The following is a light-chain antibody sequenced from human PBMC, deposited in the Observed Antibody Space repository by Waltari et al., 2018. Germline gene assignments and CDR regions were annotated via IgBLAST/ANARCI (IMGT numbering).Light chain of an antibody. Sequence: DIQMTQSPSSLSASVGDRVTITCRASQSISSYLNWYQQKQGKAPKILVYAASSLQSGVPSRFSGSGSGTDFTLTISSLQPEDFATYYCQQSYSTPRTFGQGTKLEIK. CDR2: AAS. CDR3: QQSYSTPRT. V-gene: IGKV1-39*01. CDR1: QSISSY. J-gene: IGKJ2*02.